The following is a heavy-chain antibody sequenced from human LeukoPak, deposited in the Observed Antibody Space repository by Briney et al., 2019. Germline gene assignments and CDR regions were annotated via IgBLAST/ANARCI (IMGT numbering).Heavy chain of an antibody. Sequence: SVKVSCKSSGGTFNNYAISWVRQAPGQGLEWMGDIAPLFTKANYAQKFQGRVTMTADESTHTAYMELRSLRFEDTAVYYCAREVAVHHPAFDDWGQGTLVTVSS. D-gene: IGHD3-10*02. CDR3: AREVAVHHPAFDD. V-gene: IGHV1-69*13. J-gene: IGHJ4*02. CDR1: GGTFNNYA. CDR2: IAPLFTKA.